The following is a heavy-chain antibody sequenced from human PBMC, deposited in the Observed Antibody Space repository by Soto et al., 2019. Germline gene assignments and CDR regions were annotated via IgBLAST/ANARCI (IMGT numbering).Heavy chain of an antibody. CDR2: IYYSGST. V-gene: IGHV4-59*01. J-gene: IGHJ6*03. Sequence: SETLSLTCTVSGGSISSYYWSWIRQPPGKGLEWIGYIYYSGSTNYNPSLKSRVTISVDTSKNQFSLKLSSVTAADTAVYYCARGHYDILTGQYYMDVWGKGTTVTVSS. D-gene: IGHD3-9*01. CDR1: GGSISSYY. CDR3: ARGHYDILTGQYYMDV.